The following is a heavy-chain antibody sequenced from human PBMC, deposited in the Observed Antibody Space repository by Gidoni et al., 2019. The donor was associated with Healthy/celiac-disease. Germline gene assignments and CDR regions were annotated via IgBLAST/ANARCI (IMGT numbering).Heavy chain of an antibody. CDR2: INHRGST. CDR1: GRSFSGYY. J-gene: IGHJ4*02. D-gene: IGHD6-13*01. CDR3: ARGVQQLSYCDY. V-gene: IGHV4-34*01. Sequence: QVQLQQWGAGLLTPSATLSLICAVYGRSFSGYYWSWIRQPPGKVLEWIGEINHRGSTNYNPSLKSRVSRSVDTSKNQFSLKLSSVTAADTAVYYCARGVQQLSYCDYWGQGTLVTVSS.